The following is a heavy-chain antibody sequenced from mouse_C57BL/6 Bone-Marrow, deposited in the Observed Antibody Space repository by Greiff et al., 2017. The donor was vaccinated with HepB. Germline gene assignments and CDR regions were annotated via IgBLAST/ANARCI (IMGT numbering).Heavy chain of an antibody. D-gene: IGHD2-1*01. J-gene: IGHJ1*03. CDR2: IYPRSGNT. V-gene: IGHV1-81*01. Sequence: VKLMESGAELARPGASVKLSCKASGYTFTSYGISWVKQRTGQGLEWIGEIYPRSGNTYYNEKFKGKATLTADKSSSTAYMELRSLTSEDSAVYFCARKIYYGNFYWYFDVWGTGTTVTVSS. CDR3: ARKIYYGNFYWYFDV. CDR1: GYTFTSYG.